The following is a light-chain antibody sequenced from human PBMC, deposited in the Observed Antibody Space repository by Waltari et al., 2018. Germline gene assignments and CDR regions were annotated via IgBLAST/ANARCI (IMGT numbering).Light chain of an antibody. Sequence: DIQMTQSPSSLSASVGDRVTITCRASQSISSYFNWYQQNPGKAPKLLISAASSLQSGVPSRFSGSGSGTDFTLTISSLQPEDFATYYCQQSYSTPYTFGQGTKLEIK. CDR2: AAS. V-gene: IGKV1-39*01. J-gene: IGKJ2*01. CDR3: QQSYSTPYT. CDR1: QSISSY.